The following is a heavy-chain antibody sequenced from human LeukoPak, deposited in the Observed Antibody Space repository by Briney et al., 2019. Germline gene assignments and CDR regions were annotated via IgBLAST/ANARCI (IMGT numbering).Heavy chain of an antibody. CDR1: GGSISSSSDY. CDR3: ASSFYTGSYYFDY. D-gene: IGHD1-26*01. V-gene: IGHV4-39*07. CDR2: IYYSGST. J-gene: IGHJ4*02. Sequence: SETLSLTCTVSGGSISSSSDYWGWIRQPPGKGLEWIGNIYYSGSTCYNPSLKSRVTISVDTSRNQFSLKLTSVTAADTAVYYCASSFYTGSYYFDYWGQGTLVTVSS.